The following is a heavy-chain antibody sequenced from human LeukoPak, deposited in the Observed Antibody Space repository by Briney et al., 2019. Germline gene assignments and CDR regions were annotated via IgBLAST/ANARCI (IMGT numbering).Heavy chain of an antibody. J-gene: IGHJ4*02. CDR2: INHSGST. CDR3: ARATPGPPPTKAVAGTRDY. CDR1: GGSFSGYY. D-gene: IGHD6-19*01. Sequence: KPSETLSLTCAVYGGSFSGYYWSWIRQPPGKGLEWIGEINHSGSTNYNPSLKSRVTISVDTSKNQFSLKLSSVTAAATPVYYCARATPGPPPTKAVAGTRDYWGQGTLVTVSS. V-gene: IGHV4-34*01.